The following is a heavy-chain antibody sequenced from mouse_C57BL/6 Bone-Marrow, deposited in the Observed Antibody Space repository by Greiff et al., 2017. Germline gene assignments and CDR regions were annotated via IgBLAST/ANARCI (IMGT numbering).Heavy chain of an antibody. D-gene: IGHD2-5*01. CDR1: GYTFTNYW. Sequence: VQLQQSGAELVRPGTSVKMSCKASGYTFTNYWIGWAKQRPGHGLEWIGDIYPGGGYTNYTEKFKGKAPLTADKSSSTAYMQFSSLTSEDSAIYYCARSVAYYSNHRYFDVWGTGTTVTVSS. CDR2: IYPGGGYT. J-gene: IGHJ1*03. CDR3: ARSVAYYSNHRYFDV. V-gene: IGHV1-63*01.